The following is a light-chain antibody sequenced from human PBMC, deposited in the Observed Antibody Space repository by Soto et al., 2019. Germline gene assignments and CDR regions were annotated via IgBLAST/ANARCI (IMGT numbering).Light chain of an antibody. CDR1: QAVNTR. CDR3: QQYHTSPLL. CDR2: LAS. V-gene: IGKV3D-11*03. J-gene: IGKJ1*01. Sequence: EIVLTQSPATLSSFPGDRVTLSCRASQAVNTRLAWYQHKPGQAPRLLIYLASNRAAGVPARFSGSGSGTDFTLTISNVEPEDFAVYYCQQYHTSPLLFGQGTKVEIK.